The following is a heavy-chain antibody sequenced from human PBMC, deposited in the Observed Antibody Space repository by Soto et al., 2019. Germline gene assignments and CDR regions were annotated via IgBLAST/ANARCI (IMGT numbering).Heavy chain of an antibody. CDR2: IYYSGST. CDR1: GGSISSGGYY. V-gene: IGHV4-31*03. Sequence: PSETLSLTCTVSGGSISSGGYYWSWIRQHPGKGLEWIGYIYYSGSTYYNPSLKSRVTISVDTSKNQFSLKLSSVTAADTAVYYCARESSSGYDLYGMDVWGQGTTVTVSS. CDR3: ARESSSGYDLYGMDV. J-gene: IGHJ6*02. D-gene: IGHD5-12*01.